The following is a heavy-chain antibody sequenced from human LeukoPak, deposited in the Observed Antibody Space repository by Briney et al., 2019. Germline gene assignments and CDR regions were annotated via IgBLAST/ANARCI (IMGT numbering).Heavy chain of an antibody. CDR1: GGSISNSSYF. CDR2: IYYAGST. CDR3: AKLPGP. J-gene: IGHJ5*02. Sequence: KTSETLSLTCSVSGGSISNSSYFWGWVRQPPGKGLEWIGSIYYAGSTYYNPSLKSRLTISKDTSKNQFALRLSSVTAADTAVYYCAKLPGPWGQGTLVTVSS. V-gene: IGHV4-39*01.